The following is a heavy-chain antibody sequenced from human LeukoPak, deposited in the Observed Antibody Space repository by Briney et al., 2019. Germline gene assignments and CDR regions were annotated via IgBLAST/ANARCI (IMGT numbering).Heavy chain of an antibody. J-gene: IGHJ4*02. CDR2: IHTRGAS. CDR3: ARLGSYHDF. D-gene: IGHD1-26*01. Sequence: PSETLSLTCTVSGASISNYYWSWIRQTPEKGLEWMGHIHTRGASRYSPSLESRLTLSIDTSRNHLSLKLTSVTAADTAVYFCARLGSYHDFWGQGALVTVSS. CDR1: GASISNYY. V-gene: IGHV4-4*09.